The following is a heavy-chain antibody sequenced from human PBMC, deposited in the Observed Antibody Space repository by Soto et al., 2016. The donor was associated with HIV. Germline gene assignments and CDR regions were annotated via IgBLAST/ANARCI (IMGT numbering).Heavy chain of an antibody. CDR1: GLTVSSNY. CDR3: ARDENYYEAYGMDV. CDR2: IYSGGNT. Sequence: EVQLVESGGGLVQPGGSLRLSCTASGLTVSSNYMSWVRQALGKGPEWVSVIYSGGNTHYADSVKGRFIISRDSSKNTLYLHMTSLRAEDTAIYYCARDENYYEAYGMDVWGQGTTVTVSS. D-gene: IGHD3-22*01. J-gene: IGHJ6*02. V-gene: IGHV3-66*01.